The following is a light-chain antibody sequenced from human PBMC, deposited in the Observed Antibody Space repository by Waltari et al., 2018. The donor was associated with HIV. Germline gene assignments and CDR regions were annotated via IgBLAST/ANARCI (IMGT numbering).Light chain of an antibody. Sequence: IQMTQSPSSLSASVGDRVTITCRAGQTISTYLNWYQQRPGKAPKLLIYGASSLQSGVPSRFSGSGSGTDFILTIRSLQPEDFATYYCKQSYRTPRSFGQGTKLEIK. CDR2: GAS. V-gene: IGKV1-39*01. CDR1: QTISTY. CDR3: KQSYRTPRS. J-gene: IGKJ2*04.